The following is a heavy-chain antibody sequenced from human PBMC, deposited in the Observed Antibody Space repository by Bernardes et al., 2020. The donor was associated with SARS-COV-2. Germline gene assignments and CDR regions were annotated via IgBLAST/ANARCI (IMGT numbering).Heavy chain of an antibody. CDR3: ARTYYYGSGSYFAAFDI. V-gene: IGHV1-2*02. CDR1: GDTFTGYY. D-gene: IGHD3-10*01. Sequence: SARVRCWASGDTFTGYYMHWVRRKPGQGLEWMGWINPNSGGTNYAQKFQGRVTMTRDTSISTAYMELSRLRSDDTAVYYCARTYYYGSGSYFAAFDIWGQGTMVTVSS. J-gene: IGHJ3*02. CDR2: INPNSGGT.